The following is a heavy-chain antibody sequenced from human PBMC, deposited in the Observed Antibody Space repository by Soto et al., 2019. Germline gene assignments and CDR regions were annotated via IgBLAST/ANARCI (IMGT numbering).Heavy chain of an antibody. CDR2: ITSDTNTI. Sequence: EVQLVESGGGLVQPGGSLRLSCAASGFRFNIYSMNWVRQAPGKGLEWSAYITSDTNTIKYADSVKGRFTISRDNAKNSLDLQMNSLRAEDTAVYYCARSVEGHFDYWGQGTLVTVSS. CDR1: GFRFNIYS. J-gene: IGHJ4*02. V-gene: IGHV3-48*01. CDR3: ARSVEGHFDY.